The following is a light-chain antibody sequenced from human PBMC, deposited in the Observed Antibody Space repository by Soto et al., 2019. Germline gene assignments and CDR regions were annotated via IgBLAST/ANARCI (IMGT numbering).Light chain of an antibody. V-gene: IGKV3-20*01. CDR1: QSVNSVY. CDR2: GAS. Sequence: EIVLTQSPGTLSLSPGERATLSCRASQSVNSVYLAWYQQKPGQAPRLLIYGASSRATGIPDRFSGSASGTYFTLTISRLDPEDFAVYFCQQYDSSPRTFGQGTKVEIK. CDR3: QQYDSSPRT. J-gene: IGKJ1*01.